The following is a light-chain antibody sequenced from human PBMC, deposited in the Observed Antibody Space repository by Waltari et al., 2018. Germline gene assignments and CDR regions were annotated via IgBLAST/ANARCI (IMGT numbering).Light chain of an antibody. CDR3: QQYYSTPWT. CDR2: WAS. Sequence: DIVMTQSPDSLAVSLGERATINCKSSQSVLYSSDNKNFSAWYQQKPGQPPKLLIYWASTRESGVPDRFSGSGSGTDFTLTISSLQAEDVAVYYCQQYYSTPWTFAQGTKVEIK. V-gene: IGKV4-1*01. J-gene: IGKJ1*01. CDR1: QSVLYSSDNKNF.